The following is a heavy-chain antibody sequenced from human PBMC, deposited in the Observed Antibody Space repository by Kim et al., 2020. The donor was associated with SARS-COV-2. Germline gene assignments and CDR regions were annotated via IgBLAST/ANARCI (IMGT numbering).Heavy chain of an antibody. D-gene: IGHD2-15*01. V-gene: IGHV3-30*18. CDR2: ISYDGSNK. Sequence: GGSLRLSCAASGFTFSSYGMHWVRQAPGKGLEWVAVISYDGSNKYYADSVKGRFTISRDNSKNTLYLQMNSLRAEDTAVYYCAKDRLGYCSGGSCYSDYFDYWGQGTLVTVSS. CDR3: AKDRLGYCSGGSCYSDYFDY. CDR1: GFTFSSYG. J-gene: IGHJ4*02.